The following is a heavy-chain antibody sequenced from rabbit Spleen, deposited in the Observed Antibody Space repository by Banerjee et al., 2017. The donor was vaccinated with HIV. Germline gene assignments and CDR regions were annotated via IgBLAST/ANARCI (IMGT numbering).Heavy chain of an antibody. CDR1: GFTLSSYY. Sequence: QSVEESAGGLVQPGGSLKLSCKASGFTLSSYYMNWVRQAPGKGLEWIGYIDPIFGSTYYASWVNGRFSISRENSRNTLYLQLNSLTVADTATYFCVRDQAGDADYGPYYLNLWGPGTLVTVS. CDR2: IDPIFGST. V-gene: IGHV1S7*01. D-gene: IGHD2-1*01. J-gene: IGHJ4*01. CDR3: VRDQAGDADYGPYYLNL.